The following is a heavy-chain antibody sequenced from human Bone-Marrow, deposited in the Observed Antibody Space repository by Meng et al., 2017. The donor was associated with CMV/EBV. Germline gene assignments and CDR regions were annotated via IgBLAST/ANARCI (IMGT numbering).Heavy chain of an antibody. CDR2: ISAGGGST. V-gene: IGHV3-23*01. CDR3: AKLEDSSGFFAGPQKPH. Sequence: FTFRNYAMSWVRQAPGKGLEWVSAISAGGGSTYYADSVKGRFTITRDNSKSTVYLQMNSLRAEDTAVYYCAKLEDSSGFFAGPQKPHWGQETLVTVSS. J-gene: IGHJ4*02. D-gene: IGHD3-22*01. CDR1: FTFRNYA.